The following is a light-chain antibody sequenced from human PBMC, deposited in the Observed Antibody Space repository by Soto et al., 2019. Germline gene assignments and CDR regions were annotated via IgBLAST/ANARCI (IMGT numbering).Light chain of an antibody. CDR2: DTS. CDR3: LLTYTYTRV. V-gene: IGLV7-46*01. J-gene: IGLJ3*02. CDR1: TGDVTSGHY. Sequence: QTVVTQEPSLTVSPGGTVTLTCGSSTGDVTSGHYPYWFQQKPGQAPRTLIYDTSNKPAGTPARFSGSLLGGKAALPLSGAQPEDEADYYCLLTYTYTRVFGGGTKLTVL.